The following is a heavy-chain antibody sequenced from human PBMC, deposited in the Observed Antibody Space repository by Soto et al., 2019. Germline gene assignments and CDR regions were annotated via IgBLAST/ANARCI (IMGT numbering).Heavy chain of an antibody. CDR2: IIPIFDAR. CDR1: GDTFISHA. CDR3: ARSSKKYYYQSSPYWPDKELDI. V-gene: IGHV1-69*06. D-gene: IGHD3-22*01. Sequence: SVKVSCKASGDTFISHALIWVRQAPGQGLEWMGGIIPIFDARTYAQKFQGRVTISADKSTKTGYMELSSLTSEDTAVYYCARSSKKYYYQSSPYWPDKELDIWGQGNLVTV. J-gene: IGHJ4*02.